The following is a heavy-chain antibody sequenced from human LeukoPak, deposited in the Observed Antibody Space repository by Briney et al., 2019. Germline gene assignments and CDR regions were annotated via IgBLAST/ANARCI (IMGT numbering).Heavy chain of an antibody. V-gene: IGHV5-51*01. CDR3: ARHIGSYSSGWGRGDY. Sequence: GESLKISCEGSGYSFTTYWIAWVRQMPGKGLEWMGIIYPGDSDTRYSPSFQGQVTISADKSISTAYLQWSSLKASDTAMYYCARHIGSYSSGWGRGDYWGQGTLVTVSS. D-gene: IGHD6-19*01. CDR1: GYSFTTYW. J-gene: IGHJ4*02. CDR2: IYPGDSDT.